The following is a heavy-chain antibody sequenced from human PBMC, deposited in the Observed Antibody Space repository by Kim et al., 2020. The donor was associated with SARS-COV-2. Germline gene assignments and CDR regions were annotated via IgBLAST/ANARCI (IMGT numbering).Heavy chain of an antibody. J-gene: IGHJ6*02. CDR2: IYYSGST. V-gene: IGHV4-59*01. CDR1: GGSISSYY. D-gene: IGHD6-13*01. Sequence: SETLSLTCTVSGGSISSYYWSWIRQPPGKGLEWIGYIYYSGSTNYNPSLKSRVTISVDTSKNQFSLKLSSVTAADTAVYYCARDRRIAAAGTRTANYYYYGMDVWGQGTTVTVSS. CDR3: ARDRRIAAAGTRTANYYYYGMDV.